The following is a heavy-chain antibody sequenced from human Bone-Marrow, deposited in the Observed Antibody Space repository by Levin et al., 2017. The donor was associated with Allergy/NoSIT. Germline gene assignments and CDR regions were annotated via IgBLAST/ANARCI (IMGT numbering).Heavy chain of an antibody. Sequence: GSLRLSCAASGFTFTSHWMTWVRQAPGKGPEWVASINQHGSGTYYVDSVKGRFSISRDNAKNSLYLQMNSLGAEDTALYYCARDLDCWGQGTLVTVSS. CDR3: ARDLDC. V-gene: IGHV3-7*01. J-gene: IGHJ4*02. CDR2: INQHGSGT. CDR1: GFTFTSHW.